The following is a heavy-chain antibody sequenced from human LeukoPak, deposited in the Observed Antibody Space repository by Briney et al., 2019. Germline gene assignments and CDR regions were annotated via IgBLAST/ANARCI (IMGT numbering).Heavy chain of an antibody. CDR2: ISSSGSTI. CDR3: AREASSSWYRSGMDV. J-gene: IGHJ6*03. V-gene: IGHV3-48*03. Sequence: GGSLRLSCAASGFTFSSYEMHWVRQAPGKGLEWVSYISSSGSTIYYADSVKGRFTISRDNAKNSLYLQMNSLRAEDTAVYYCAREASSSWYRSGMDVWGKGTTVTVSS. D-gene: IGHD6-13*01. CDR1: GFTFSSYE.